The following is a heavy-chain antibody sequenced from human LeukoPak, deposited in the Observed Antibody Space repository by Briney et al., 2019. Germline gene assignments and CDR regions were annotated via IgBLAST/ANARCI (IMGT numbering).Heavy chain of an antibody. CDR1: GGSISNNNW. J-gene: IGHJ5*02. V-gene: IGHV4-4*02. CDR2: IYHGGST. D-gene: IGHD3-22*01. CDR3: ARAFSSGYWFDP. Sequence: SGTLSLTCAVSGGSISNNNWWSWVRQPPGMGLEWIGEIYHGGSTNYNPSLKSRVTISGDTSKNQFSLKLTSVIATDTAIYYCARAFSSGYWFDPWGQGTLVTVSS.